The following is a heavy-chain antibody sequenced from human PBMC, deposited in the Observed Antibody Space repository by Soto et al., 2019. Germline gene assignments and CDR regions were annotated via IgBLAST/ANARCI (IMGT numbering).Heavy chain of an antibody. Sequence: SETLSLTCTVSGGSISSYYWSWIRQPPGKGLEWIGYIYYSGSTNYNPSLKSRVTISVDTSKNQFSLKLSSVTAADTAVYYCARHGYIWGSYRYTKDYYYYYMDVWGKGTTVTVSS. CDR1: GGSISSYY. J-gene: IGHJ6*03. D-gene: IGHD3-16*02. V-gene: IGHV4-59*08. CDR3: ARHGYIWGSYRYTKDYYYYYMDV. CDR2: IYYSGST.